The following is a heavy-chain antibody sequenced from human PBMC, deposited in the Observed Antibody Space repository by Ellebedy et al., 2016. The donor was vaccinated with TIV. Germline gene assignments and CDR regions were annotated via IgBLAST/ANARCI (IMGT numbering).Heavy chain of an antibody. V-gene: IGHV4-59*01. CDR3: AGLVPGHDYVWGSYHPHYYYYGMDV. D-gene: IGHD3-16*02. CDR1: GGSISSYY. J-gene: IGHJ6*02. CDR2: IYYSGST. Sequence: MPSETLSLTCTVSGGSISSYYWSWIRQPPGKGLEWIGYIYYSGSTNYNPSLKSRVTISVDTSKNQFSLKLSSVTAADTAVYYCAGLVPGHDYVWGSYHPHYYYYGMDVWGQGTTVTVSS.